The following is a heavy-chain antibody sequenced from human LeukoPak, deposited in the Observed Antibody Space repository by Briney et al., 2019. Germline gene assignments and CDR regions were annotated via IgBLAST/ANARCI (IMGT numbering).Heavy chain of an antibody. CDR1: GYTFTSYD. J-gene: IGHJ5*02. CDR3: ARGPNKYDGGNSGSAWFDP. V-gene: IGHV1-8*01. Sequence: ASVKVSCKASGYTFTSYDINWVRQATGLGPEWMGWMNPNSGNTGYAQKFQGRVTMTRNTSTSTAYLELSSLTSEDTAVYYCARGPNKYDGGNSGSAWFDPWGQGSLVTVSS. CDR2: MNPNSGNT. D-gene: IGHD4-23*01.